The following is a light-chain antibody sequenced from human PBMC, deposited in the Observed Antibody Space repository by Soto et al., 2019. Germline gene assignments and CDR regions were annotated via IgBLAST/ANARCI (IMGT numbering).Light chain of an antibody. Sequence: EIVMTQSPATLSVSPGERATLSCMARQSISSNLAWYQQKPGQAPRLLIYGASTRATGIPARFSGSGSGTEFTLTISTLQSEDFAVYYRQQYNNWPPWTFGQGTKVEIK. V-gene: IGKV3-15*01. CDR1: QSISSN. CDR2: GAS. J-gene: IGKJ1*01. CDR3: QQYNNWPPWT.